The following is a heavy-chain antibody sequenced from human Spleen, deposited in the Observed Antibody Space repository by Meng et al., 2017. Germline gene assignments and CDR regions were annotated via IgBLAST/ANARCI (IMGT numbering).Heavy chain of an antibody. Sequence: QVELVQSGAEVRKPGASVTVSCKASGYSFTNLDINWVRQATGQGLEWKGWMNPNSGNTGYAQKFQGRVTMTRNTSISTDYMELSSLRSEDTAVYYCARGGELDSWGQGTLVTVSS. CDR3: ARGGELDS. CDR1: GYSFTNLD. J-gene: IGHJ4*02. CDR2: MNPNSGNT. V-gene: IGHV1-8*01.